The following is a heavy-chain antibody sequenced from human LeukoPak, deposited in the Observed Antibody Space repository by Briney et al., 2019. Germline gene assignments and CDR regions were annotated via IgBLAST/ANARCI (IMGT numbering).Heavy chain of an antibody. J-gene: IGHJ4*02. V-gene: IGHV3-7*03. Sequence: GGSLRLSCAASGFTFSSYWMTWVRQAPGKGLEWVANINPDGSEKYYVDSVKGRFTISRDNAKNSLYLQMNSLRAEDTALYHCARGSSYHDILTGYYLFDYWGQGTLVTVSS. CDR3: ARGSSYHDILTGYYLFDY. CDR1: GFTFSSYW. D-gene: IGHD3-9*01. CDR2: INPDGSEK.